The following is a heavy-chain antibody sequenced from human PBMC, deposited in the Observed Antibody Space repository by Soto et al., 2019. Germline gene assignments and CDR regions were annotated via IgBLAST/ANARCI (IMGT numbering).Heavy chain of an antibody. CDR3: ARDLAAGDH. Sequence: QVQLVQSGAEVKKPGASVKLSCRTSGYTFTHYYIHWVRQAPGQGLEWLGIINPASGSTNYAQDFQGRVTLTKDPSTTTVYMDLRGLRAEDTARFYCARDLAAGDHWGQGTLVTVSS. V-gene: IGHV1-46*01. CDR1: GYTFTHYY. J-gene: IGHJ4*02. CDR2: INPASGST. D-gene: IGHD6-25*01.